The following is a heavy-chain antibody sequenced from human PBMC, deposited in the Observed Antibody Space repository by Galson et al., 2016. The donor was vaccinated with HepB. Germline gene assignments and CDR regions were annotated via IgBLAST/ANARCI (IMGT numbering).Heavy chain of an antibody. CDR3: ARDMGGGKAVRNYYHYGMDV. CDR1: GGTFTSYA. D-gene: IGHD3-16*01. CDR2: IIPIFGTA. Sequence: SVKVSCKASGGTFTSYAISWVRQAPGHGLEWMGGIIPIFGTANYAQKFQARVTITADESTSTAYMELSSLRSDDTGVYYCARDMGGGKAVRNYYHYGMDVWGQGTTVTVSS. J-gene: IGHJ6*02. V-gene: IGHV1-69*13.